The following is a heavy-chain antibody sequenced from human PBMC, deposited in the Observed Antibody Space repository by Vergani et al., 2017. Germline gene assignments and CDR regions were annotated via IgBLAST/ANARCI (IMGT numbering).Heavy chain of an antibody. Sequence: QVQLQESGPGLVKPSETLSLTCTVSGGSISSYYWSWIRQPPGKGLEWIGYIYYSGSPTYTPSLQIRVTISVDTSKNQFSLKLRSVTAADTAGYYCARDLVTVAGRYFDYWGQGTLVTVSS. CDR1: GGSISSYY. V-gene: IGHV4-59*01. D-gene: IGHD6-19*01. CDR2: IYYSGSP. J-gene: IGHJ4*02. CDR3: ARDLVTVAGRYFDY.